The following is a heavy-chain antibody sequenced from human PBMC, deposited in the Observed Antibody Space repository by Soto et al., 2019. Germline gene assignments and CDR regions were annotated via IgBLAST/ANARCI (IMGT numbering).Heavy chain of an antibody. Sequence: SETLSLTCTVSGGSISGGGSYWSWIRQRPGKGLEWIGYIYYSGSTNYNPSLKSRVTISVDTSKNQFSLKLSSVTAADTAVYYCARQAPFNTYYYYMDVWGKGTTVTVS. CDR2: IYYSGST. CDR3: ARQAPFNTYYYYMDV. CDR1: GGSISGGGSY. J-gene: IGHJ6*03. V-gene: IGHV4-61*08.